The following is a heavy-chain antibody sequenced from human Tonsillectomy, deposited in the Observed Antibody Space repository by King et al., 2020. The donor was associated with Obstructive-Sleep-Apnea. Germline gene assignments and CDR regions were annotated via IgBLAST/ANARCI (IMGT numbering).Heavy chain of an antibody. J-gene: IGHJ4*02. CDR3: ARKYCTNGVCYGAFDY. CDR2: IYYIGST. V-gene: IGHV4-59*01. CDR1: GGSISSYY. D-gene: IGHD2-8*01. Sequence: QLQESGPGLVKPSETLSLTCTVSGGSISSYYWSWLRQPPGKGLEWIAYIYYIGSTNYNPSLKSRATISVETSKNQLSLKLSPVTAADTAVYYCARKYCTNGVCYGAFDYWGQGTLVTVSS.